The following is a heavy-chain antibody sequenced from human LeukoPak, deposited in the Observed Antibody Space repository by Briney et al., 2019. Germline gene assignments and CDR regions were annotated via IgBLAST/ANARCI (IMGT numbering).Heavy chain of an antibody. CDR2: INPNSGGT. J-gene: IGHJ6*03. CDR3: ARGRMTTVTTGGSQYYYYMDV. D-gene: IGHD4-17*01. CDR1: GYTFTGYY. Sequence: ASVKVSCKASGYTFTGYYMHWVRQAPGQGLEWMGWINPNSGGTNYAQKFQGRVTMTRDTSISTAYMELSSLRSEDTAVYYCARGRMTTVTTGGSQYYYYMDVWGKGTTVTISS. V-gene: IGHV1-2*02.